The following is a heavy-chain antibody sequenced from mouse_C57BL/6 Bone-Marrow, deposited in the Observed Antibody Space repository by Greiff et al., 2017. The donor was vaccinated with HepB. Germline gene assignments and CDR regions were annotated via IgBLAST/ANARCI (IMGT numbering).Heavy chain of an antibody. J-gene: IGHJ2*01. CDR3: TTPKCYYGSSYNY. V-gene: IGHV1-15*01. CDR1: GYTFTDYE. CDR2: IDPETGGT. D-gene: IGHD1-1*01. Sequence: VKLQESGAELVRPGASVTLSCKASGYTFTDYEMHWVKQTPVHGLEWIGAIDPETGGTAYNQKFKGKAILTADKSSSTAYMELRSLTSEDSAVYYCTTPKCYYGSSYNYWGQGTTLTVSS.